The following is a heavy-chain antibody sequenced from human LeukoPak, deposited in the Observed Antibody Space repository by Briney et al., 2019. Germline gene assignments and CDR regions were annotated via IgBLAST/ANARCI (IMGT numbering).Heavy chain of an antibody. CDR3: AKGPTIFGVVIIRSPYYFDY. CDR1: GFTFSSYA. Sequence: PGGSLRLSCAASGFTFSSYAMNWVRQAPGKGLEWVSAISGSGGSTYYADSTKGRFTISRDNSKNTLYLQMNSLRAEDTAVYYCAKGPTIFGVVIIRSPYYFDYWGQGTLVTVSS. D-gene: IGHD3-3*01. V-gene: IGHV3-23*01. J-gene: IGHJ4*02. CDR2: ISGSGGST.